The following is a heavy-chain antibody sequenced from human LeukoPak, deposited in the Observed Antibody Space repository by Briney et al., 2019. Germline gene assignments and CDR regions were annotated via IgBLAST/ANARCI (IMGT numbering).Heavy chain of an antibody. D-gene: IGHD6-13*01. Sequence: GGSLRLSCAASGFTFRSYGMHWVRQAPGKGLEWVAFTRYDGNNKYYADSVKGRFTISRDNSKNTLYLQMNSLRAKDTAVYYCAKRDSGYSSSWYGLGKVHAFDIWGQGTMVTVSS. J-gene: IGHJ3*02. V-gene: IGHV3-30*02. CDR2: TRYDGNNK. CDR1: GFTFRSYG. CDR3: AKRDSGYSSSWYGLGKVHAFDI.